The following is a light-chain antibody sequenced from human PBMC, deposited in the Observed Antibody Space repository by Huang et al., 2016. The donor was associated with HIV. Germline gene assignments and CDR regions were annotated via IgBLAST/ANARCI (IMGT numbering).Light chain of an antibody. J-gene: IGKJ5*01. CDR2: WAS. Sequence: DIVMTQSPDSLSVSPGERATIDCTSSQSLLYSLNNKNYLAWFQQKPGRPPKLLLYWASTRESGIPERFSGSWSGTDFTLTINNLQPEDVATYYCQQYYQNPQTFGQGT. CDR1: QSLLYSLNNKNY. CDR3: QQYYQNPQT. V-gene: IGKV4-1*01.